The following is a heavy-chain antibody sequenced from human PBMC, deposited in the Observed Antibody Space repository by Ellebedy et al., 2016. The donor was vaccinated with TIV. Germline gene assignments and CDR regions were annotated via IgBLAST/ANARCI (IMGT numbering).Heavy chain of an antibody. D-gene: IGHD3-3*01. CDR3: ARDAFGSFDY. V-gene: IGHV3-30-3*01. CDR1: GFTFSTYA. CDR2: ISHDESNK. J-gene: IGHJ4*02. Sequence: GGSLRLXXAASGFTFSTYAIHWVRQAPGRGLECVALISHDESNKNYADSVKGRFTISRDNSKNTLFLQMNSLRDEDTAVYYCARDAFGSFDYWGQGTLVTVSS.